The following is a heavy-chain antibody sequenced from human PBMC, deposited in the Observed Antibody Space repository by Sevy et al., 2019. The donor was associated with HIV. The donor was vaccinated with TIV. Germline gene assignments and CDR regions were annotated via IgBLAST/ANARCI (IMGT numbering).Heavy chain of an antibody. CDR1: GGSISGSNYY. J-gene: IGHJ4*02. CDR3: ARQDIIVSSSPRSKTLHY. D-gene: IGHD2-2*01. V-gene: IGHV4-39*01. Sequence: SETLSLICTVSGGSISGSNYYWGWIRQPPGEGLEWIGSIDFSGSAYYNPSLNSRVTISVDTSKNQFSLRLSSVTAADTAVYYCARQDIIVSSSPRSKTLHYWGQGTSVTVSS. CDR2: IDFSGSA.